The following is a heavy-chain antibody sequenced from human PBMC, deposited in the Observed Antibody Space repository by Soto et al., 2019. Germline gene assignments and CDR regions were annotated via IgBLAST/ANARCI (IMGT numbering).Heavy chain of an antibody. V-gene: IGHV4-31*03. J-gene: IGHJ6*02. D-gene: IGHD3-22*01. CDR3: AIGGYYDRSGYSMDV. CDR1: GGSIGRDAYY. Sequence: QVQLQESGPGLVKPSQTLSLTCTVSGGSIGRDAYYWSWIRQHPGKGLEWIGYIYYSGSTYYNPSLKSRVTISVDTSKNQFSLKLSSVTAADTAVYYCAIGGYYDRSGYSMDVWGQGTTVTVSS. CDR2: IYYSGST.